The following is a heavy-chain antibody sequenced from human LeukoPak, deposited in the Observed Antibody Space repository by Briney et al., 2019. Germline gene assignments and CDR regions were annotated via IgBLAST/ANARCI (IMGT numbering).Heavy chain of an antibody. Sequence: PGGSLRLSCAASGFTFSSYAMSWVRQAQGKGLEWVSSISGSGGSTYYADSVKGRFAISRDNSKNTLYLQMNSLRAEDTAVYYCAKDRGGYNPNYFDYWGQGTLVTVSS. CDR1: GFTFSSYA. V-gene: IGHV3-23*01. D-gene: IGHD5-24*01. J-gene: IGHJ4*02. CDR3: AKDRGGYNPNYFDY. CDR2: ISGSGGST.